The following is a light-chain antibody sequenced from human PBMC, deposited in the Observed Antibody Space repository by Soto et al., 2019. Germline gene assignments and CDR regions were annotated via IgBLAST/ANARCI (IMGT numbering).Light chain of an antibody. Sequence: DIQMTQSPATLSVSVGDRVTVTCRASQTISSWLAWYQQKPGKAPKLLIYRASTITSGVPARFSGSGSGTDFTLTISRLQPEDFATYYCQQYYSSPWTFGQGTKVDI. J-gene: IGKJ1*01. CDR2: RAS. CDR1: QTISSW. CDR3: QQYYSSPWT. V-gene: IGKV1-5*03.